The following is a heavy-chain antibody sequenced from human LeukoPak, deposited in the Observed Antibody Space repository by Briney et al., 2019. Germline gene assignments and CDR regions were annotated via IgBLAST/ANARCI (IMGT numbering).Heavy chain of an antibody. V-gene: IGHV3-21*01. D-gene: IGHD3-22*01. CDR3: ARDYFDSSDYPQTYYYYYMDV. J-gene: IGHJ6*03. CDR2: ISSTSTFI. CDR1: GFTFRRYS. Sequence: GGSLRLSCAASGFTFRRYSMNWVRQAPGKGLEWVASISSTSTFIYSADSVKGRFTISRETAKNSLFLQMNSLRAEDTAIYYCARDYFDSSDYPQTYYYYYMDVWGKGTTVTVSS.